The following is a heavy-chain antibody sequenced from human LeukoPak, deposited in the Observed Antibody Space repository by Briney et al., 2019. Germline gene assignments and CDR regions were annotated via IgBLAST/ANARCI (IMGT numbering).Heavy chain of an antibody. J-gene: IGHJ4*02. CDR3: AKSLQRVGATGFDY. D-gene: IGHD1-26*01. Sequence: GGSLRLSCAASGFTFVDYAMHWVRQAPGKGLGWVSGISWNSDSIGYADSVKGRFAISRDNAKNSLYLQMHSLRAEDTAFYYCAKSLQRVGATGFDYWGQGTRVTVSS. V-gene: IGHV3-9*01. CDR1: GFTFVDYA. CDR2: ISWNSDSI.